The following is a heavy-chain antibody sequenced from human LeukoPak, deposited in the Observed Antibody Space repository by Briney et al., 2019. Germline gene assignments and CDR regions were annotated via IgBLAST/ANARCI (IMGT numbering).Heavy chain of an antibody. CDR2: IYYSGST. Sequence: SETLSLTYIVSGGSISSSRDYWAWIRQPPGKGLEWIGYIYYSGSTNYNPSLKSRVTISVDTSKNQFSLKLSSVTAADTAVYYCGRSIDEIDNWFDPWGQGTLVTVSS. CDR3: GRSIDEIDNWFDP. CDR1: GGSISSSRDY. J-gene: IGHJ5*02. D-gene: IGHD2/OR15-2a*01. V-gene: IGHV4-61*05.